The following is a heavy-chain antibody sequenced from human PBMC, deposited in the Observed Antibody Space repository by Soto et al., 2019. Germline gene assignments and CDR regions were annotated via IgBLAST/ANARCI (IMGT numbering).Heavy chain of an antibody. D-gene: IGHD5-12*01. Sequence: QVQLVQSGAEVKKPGASVKVSCKASGYTFTSYGISWVRQAPGQGLEWMGWISAYNGNTNYAQKVQGRVTMTTDTSXSPAYMELRSLRSDDTAVYYCARYRATINSFWFDPWGQGTLVTVSS. V-gene: IGHV1-18*01. CDR3: ARYRATINSFWFDP. CDR1: GYTFTSYG. CDR2: ISAYNGNT. J-gene: IGHJ5*02.